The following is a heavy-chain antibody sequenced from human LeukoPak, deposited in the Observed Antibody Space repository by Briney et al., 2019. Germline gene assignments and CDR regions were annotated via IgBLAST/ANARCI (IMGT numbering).Heavy chain of an antibody. Sequence: SGPTLVNPTQTLTLTCTFSGFSLSTSGVGVGWIRQPPGKALEWLSLIYWNDGKRYSPSLKSRLTITKDTSKNQVVLTMTNMDPVDTATYYCAHRTSSPAAIPNWFDPWGQGTLVTVSS. J-gene: IGHJ5*02. CDR2: IYWNDGK. V-gene: IGHV2-5*01. CDR3: AHRTSSPAAIPNWFDP. D-gene: IGHD2-2*01. CDR1: GFSLSTSGVG.